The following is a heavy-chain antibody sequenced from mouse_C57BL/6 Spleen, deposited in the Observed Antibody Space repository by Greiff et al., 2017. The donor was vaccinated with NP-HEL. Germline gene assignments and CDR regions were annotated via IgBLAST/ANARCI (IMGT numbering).Heavy chain of an antibody. CDR1: GYTFTSYW. CDR3: ARRSPGSDY. V-gene: IGHV1-69*01. J-gene: IGHJ2*01. D-gene: IGHD1-2*01. Sequence: QVQLQQPGAELVMPGASVKLSCKASGYTFTSYWMHWVKQRPGHGLEWIGEIDPSGSYTNYNQKFKGKSTLTVDKSSSTTYMQLSSRTTEDSAVYYCARRSPGSDYWGQGTTLTVSS. CDR2: IDPSGSYT.